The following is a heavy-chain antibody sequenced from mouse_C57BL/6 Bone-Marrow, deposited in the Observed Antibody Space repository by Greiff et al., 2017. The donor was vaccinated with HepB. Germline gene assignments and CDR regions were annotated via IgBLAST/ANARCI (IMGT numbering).Heavy chain of an antibody. V-gene: IGHV14-1*01. CDR3: TLSYSGTPASFAY. J-gene: IGHJ3*01. CDR1: GFNIKDYY. D-gene: IGHD1-1*02. Sequence: EVQLQQSGAELVRPGASVKLSCTASGFNIKDYYMHWVKQRPEQGLEWIGRIDPEDGDTEYAPKFQGKATMTADTSSNTAYLQLSSLTSEDTAVYYCTLSYSGTPASFAYWGQGTLVTVSA. CDR2: IDPEDGDT.